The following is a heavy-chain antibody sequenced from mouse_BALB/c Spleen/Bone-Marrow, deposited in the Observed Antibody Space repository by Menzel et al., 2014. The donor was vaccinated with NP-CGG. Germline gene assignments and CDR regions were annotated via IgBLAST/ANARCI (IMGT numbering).Heavy chain of an antibody. J-gene: IGHJ4*01. CDR2: INPRSGRT. V-gene: IGHV1S81*02. D-gene: IGHD1-1*01. Sequence: QVQLQQPGAELVKPGVSVKLSCKASGYTFTSYWMYWVIQRPGQGLEWIGEINPRSGRTNYNEKFKSRATLTVDKSSSTAYMQLSSLTSEDSAVYYCARGLYGAMDYWGQGTSVTVSS. CDR3: ARGLYGAMDY. CDR1: GYTFTSYW.